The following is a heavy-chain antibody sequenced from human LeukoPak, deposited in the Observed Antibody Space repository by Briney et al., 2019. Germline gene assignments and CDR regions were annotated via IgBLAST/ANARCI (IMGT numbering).Heavy chain of an antibody. D-gene: IGHD5-18*01. Sequence: PGSSLRPSCAASGFTFSSYAMHWVRPDPGKGLEWVAVISYDGSNKYYADSVKGRFTISRDNSKNTLYLQMNSLRAEDTAVYYCASDVDTAMALAYWGQGTLVTVSS. CDR1: GFTFSSYA. V-gene: IGHV3-30-3*01. CDR3: ASDVDTAMALAY. J-gene: IGHJ4*02. CDR2: ISYDGSNK.